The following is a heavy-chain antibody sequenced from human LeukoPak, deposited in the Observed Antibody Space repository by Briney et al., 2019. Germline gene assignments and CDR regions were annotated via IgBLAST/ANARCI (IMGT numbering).Heavy chain of an antibody. CDR3: ARDGVTMVRGVKVLDYYYYYMDV. V-gene: IGHV3-7*01. Sequence: GGSLRLSCAASGFTFSSYWMNWVRQAPGKGLEWVANIKQDGSEKYYVDSVKGRFTISRDNAKNSLYLQMNSLRAEDTAVYYCARDGVTMVRGVKVLDYYYYYMDVWGKGTTVTISS. CDR1: GFTFSSYW. J-gene: IGHJ6*03. CDR2: IKQDGSEK. D-gene: IGHD3-10*01.